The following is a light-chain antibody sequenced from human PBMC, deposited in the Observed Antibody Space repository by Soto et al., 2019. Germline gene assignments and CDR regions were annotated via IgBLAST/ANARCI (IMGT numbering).Light chain of an antibody. J-gene: IGLJ1*01. CDR1: TGDVGGYDY. V-gene: IGLV2-14*01. CDR2: EVT. CDR3: SSHSSGNTKV. Sequence: QSALAEPASVSGSPGQSITISCTGNTGDVGGYDYVSWYQQYPYKAPKLIIYEVTNRPSGISNRFSGSKSGNTAFLTIYGLQAEDDADYDSSSHSSGNTKVFGTGTKVTDL.